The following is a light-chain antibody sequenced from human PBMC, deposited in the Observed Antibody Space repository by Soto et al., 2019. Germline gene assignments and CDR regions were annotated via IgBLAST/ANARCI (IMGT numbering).Light chain of an antibody. CDR2: DAS. CDR3: QQFNNYPIT. Sequence: AIQLTQSPSSLSASVGDRVTITCRASQGISSALAWYQQKPGKPPKFLIYDASNLESGVPSRFSGSGSGTDFTLTISSLQPEDFATYYCQQFNNYPITFGQGTRLEIK. J-gene: IGKJ5*01. CDR1: QGISSA. V-gene: IGKV1D-13*01.